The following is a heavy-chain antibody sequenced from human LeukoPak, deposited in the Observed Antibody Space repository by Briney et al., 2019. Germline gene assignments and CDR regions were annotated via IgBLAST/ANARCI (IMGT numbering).Heavy chain of an antibody. CDR2: MNPNSGNT. CDR3: ARGRSSGWYARGDY. Sequence: GASVKVSCTASGYTFTSYDINWVRQATGQGLEWMGWMNPNSGNTGYAQKFQGRVTMTRNTSISTAYMELSSLRSEDTAVYYCARGRSSGWYARGDYWGQGTLVTVSS. V-gene: IGHV1-8*01. CDR1: GYTFTSYD. D-gene: IGHD6-19*01. J-gene: IGHJ4*02.